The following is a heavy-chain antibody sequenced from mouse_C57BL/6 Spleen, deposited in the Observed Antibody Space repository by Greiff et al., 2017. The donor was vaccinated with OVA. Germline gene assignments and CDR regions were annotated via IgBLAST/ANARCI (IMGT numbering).Heavy chain of an antibody. CDR2: IDPSDSYT. V-gene: IGHV1-50*01. CDR1: GYTFTSYW. J-gene: IGHJ1*03. D-gene: IGHD2-3*01. CDR3: ARADDGYSDWYFDV. Sequence: QVQLQQPGAELVKPGASVKLSCKASGYTFTSYWMQWVKQRPGQGLEWIGEIDPSDSYTNYNQKFKGKATLTVDTSSSTAYMQLSSLTSEDSAVYYCARADDGYSDWYFDVWGTGTTVTVSS.